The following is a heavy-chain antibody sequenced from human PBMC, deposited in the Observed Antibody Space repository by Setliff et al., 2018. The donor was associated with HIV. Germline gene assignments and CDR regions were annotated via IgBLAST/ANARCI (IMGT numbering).Heavy chain of an antibody. J-gene: IGHJ5*02. CDR1: GGSISSHY. V-gene: IGHV4-59*08. Sequence: PSETLSLTCTVSGGSISSHYWSWIRQPPGKGLEWIGYIYYSGNTNYNPSLKSRVTISVDTSKNQFSLKLSSVTAADTAVYYCARSVGYCSGGSCSNWFDPWGQGTLVTVSS. D-gene: IGHD2-15*01. CDR3: ARSVGYCSGGSCSNWFDP. CDR2: IYYSGNT.